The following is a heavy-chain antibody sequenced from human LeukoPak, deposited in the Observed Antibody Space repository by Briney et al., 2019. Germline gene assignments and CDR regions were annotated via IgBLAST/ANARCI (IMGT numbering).Heavy chain of an antibody. CDR2: INPNSGGT. V-gene: IGHV1-2*02. CDR1: GYTFTGYY. D-gene: IGHD6-19*01. Sequence: ASVKVSCKASGYTFTGYYMHWVRQAPGQGLEWMGWINPNSGGTNYAQKFQGRVTMTRDTSISTAYMELSRLRSDDTAVYYCVCSGWYEEGWNYFDYWGQGTLVTVSS. J-gene: IGHJ4*02. CDR3: VCSGWYEEGWNYFDY.